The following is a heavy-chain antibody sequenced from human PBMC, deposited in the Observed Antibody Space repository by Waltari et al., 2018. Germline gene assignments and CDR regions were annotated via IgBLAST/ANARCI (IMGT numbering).Heavy chain of an antibody. CDR3: ARDLMRVAGTL. Sequence: QLVESGGGLVQPGGSLRLSCRASGFWFSSSWMTWVRQAPGKGLEWVANIKRDASEKSYVGSVEGRFTISRDNAENSLYLQMNSLRVEDTAVYYCARDLMRVAGTLWGQGTLVTVSS. D-gene: IGHD6-13*01. J-gene: IGHJ4*02. CDR2: IKRDASEK. V-gene: IGHV3-7*04. CDR1: GFWFSSSW.